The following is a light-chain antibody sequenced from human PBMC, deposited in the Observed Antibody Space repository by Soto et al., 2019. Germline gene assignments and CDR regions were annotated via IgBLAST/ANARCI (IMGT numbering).Light chain of an antibody. Sequence: QSALTQPASVSGSPGQSITISCTGTSSDVGGYNYVSWYQQHPGKAPKLMIYEVSNRPSGVSNRFSGSKSGNTASLTISGLQAEDEADYYCSSYTSSNTVFGGGTKVTVL. J-gene: IGLJ3*02. V-gene: IGLV2-14*01. CDR2: EVS. CDR3: SSYTSSNTV. CDR1: SSDVGGYNY.